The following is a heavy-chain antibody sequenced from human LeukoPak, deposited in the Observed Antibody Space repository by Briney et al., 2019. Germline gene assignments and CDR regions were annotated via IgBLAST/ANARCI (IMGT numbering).Heavy chain of an antibody. Sequence: PSETLSLTCAVYGGSFSGYYWSWIRQPPGKGLEWIGEINHSGNTNYNPSLKSRVTISVDTSKNQFSLKLSSVTAADTAVYYCARGLIRVPLGDAFDIWGQGTMVTVSS. D-gene: IGHD3-10*01. CDR3: ARGLIRVPLGDAFDI. V-gene: IGHV4-34*01. CDR1: GGSFSGYY. J-gene: IGHJ3*02. CDR2: INHSGNT.